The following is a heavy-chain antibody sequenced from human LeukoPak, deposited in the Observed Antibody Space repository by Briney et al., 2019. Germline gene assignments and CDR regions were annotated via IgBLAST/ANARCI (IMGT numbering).Heavy chain of an antibody. CDR1: GFTFINYA. CDR2: IAGSGGST. J-gene: IGHJ6*03. D-gene: IGHD6-13*01. Sequence: GGSLRLSCAASGFTFINYAMSWVRQAPGKGLEWVSTIAGSGGSTYYGDSVKGRFTISRDNSKNTLYLQMNILRADDTAVYFCAKIAVAGYHSYPMDVWGKGTTVTVSS. CDR3: AKIAVAGYHSYPMDV. V-gene: IGHV3-23*01.